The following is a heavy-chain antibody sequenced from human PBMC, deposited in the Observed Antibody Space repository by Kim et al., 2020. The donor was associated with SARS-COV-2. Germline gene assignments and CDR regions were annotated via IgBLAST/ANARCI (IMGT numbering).Heavy chain of an antibody. D-gene: IGHD2-21*01. CDR1: GYTFTGYY. V-gene: IGHV1-2*06. CDR3: ARDLGIQHTRSRDWFDP. Sequence: ASVKVSCKASGYTFTGYYMHWVRQAPGQGLEWMGRINPNSGGTNYAQKFQGRVTMTRDTSISTAYMELSRLRSDDTAVYYCARDLGIQHTRSRDWFDPWGQGTLVTVSS. CDR2: INPNSGGT. J-gene: IGHJ5*02.